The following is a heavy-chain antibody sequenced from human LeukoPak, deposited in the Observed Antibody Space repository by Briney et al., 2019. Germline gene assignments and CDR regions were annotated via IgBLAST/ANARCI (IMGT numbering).Heavy chain of an antibody. J-gene: IGHJ5*02. CDR1: GFIFNNYG. Sequence: GGSLRLSCAASGFIFNNYGLIWVRQAPGKGLEWASAISNDGGGTTYADFVKGRFTISRDNSRNTLFLQMNSLRGDDTALYYCAKGGSGYFRDLWGQGTLVSVSS. D-gene: IGHD3-22*01. V-gene: IGHV3-23*01. CDR3: AKGGSGYFRDL. CDR2: ISNDGGGT.